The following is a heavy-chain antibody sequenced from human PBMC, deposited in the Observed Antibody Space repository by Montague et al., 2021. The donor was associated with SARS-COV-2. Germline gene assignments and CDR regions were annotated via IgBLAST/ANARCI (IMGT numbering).Heavy chain of an antibody. V-gene: IGHV3-30*03. D-gene: IGHD3-3*01. CDR1: GFTFSSYG. CDR3: AGSLLEYYGMDV. Sequence: SLRLSCAASGFTFSSYGMHWVRQAPGKGLEWVAVISYDGSNKYYADSGKGRFTISRDNSKNTLYLQMNSLRAEDTAVYYCAGSLLEYYGMDVWGQGTTVTVSS. CDR2: ISYDGSNK. J-gene: IGHJ6*02.